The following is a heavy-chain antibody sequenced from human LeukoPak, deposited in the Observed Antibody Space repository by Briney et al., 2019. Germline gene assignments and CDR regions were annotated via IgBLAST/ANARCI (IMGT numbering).Heavy chain of an antibody. D-gene: IGHD6-19*01. V-gene: IGHV4-34*01. CDR3: ATPTRGGIAVTGTFGH. CDR2: INHSGAT. CDR1: GGAFAGYY. J-gene: IGHJ4*02. Sequence: SETLSLTCAGSGGAFAGYYWSWIRQPPGKGLEWIGEINHSGATNYNPSLKSRVTISVDTSKNQFSLRLTSVSAADTGVYYCATPTRGGIAVTGTFGHWGQGAQVTVSS.